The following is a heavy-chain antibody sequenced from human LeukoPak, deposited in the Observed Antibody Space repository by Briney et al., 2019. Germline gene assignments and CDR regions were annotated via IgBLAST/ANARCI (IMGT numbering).Heavy chain of an antibody. CDR2: ISSSSSYI. V-gene: IGHV3-21*01. CDR3: ARVVFAYGGNSKRGYFDY. J-gene: IGHJ4*02. D-gene: IGHD4-23*01. Sequence: GGSLRLSCAASGFTFSSYSMNWVRQAPGKGLEWVSSISSSSSYIYYADSVKGRFTISRDNAKNSLYLQMNSLRAEDTAVYYCARVVFAYGGNSKRGYFDYWGQGTLVTVPS. CDR1: GFTFSSYS.